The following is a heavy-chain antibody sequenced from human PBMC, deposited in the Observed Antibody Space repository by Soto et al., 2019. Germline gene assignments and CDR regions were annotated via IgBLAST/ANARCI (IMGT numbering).Heavy chain of an antibody. CDR2: IIPKPGSA. CDR3: ARGSDGYNFGAVY. CDR1: GGGNLRDYR. J-gene: IGHJ4*02. D-gene: IGHD5-12*01. V-gene: IGHV1-69*01. Sequence: QVQLVQSGAEVKEPGSSVKVSCKASGGGNLRDYRTTWVRRAPGQGLEWMGGIIPKPGSANYAQNLQGRVPVTAEESTNTVYMELRGLRSDDTAVYYCARGSDGYNFGAVYWGQGTPVTVAS.